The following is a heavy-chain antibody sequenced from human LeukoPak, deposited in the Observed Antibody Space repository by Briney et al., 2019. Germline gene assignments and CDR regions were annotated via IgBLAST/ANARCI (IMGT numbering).Heavy chain of an antibody. CDR3: AKGTMVRGVILSYYYMDV. CDR1: GFTFSSYE. CDR2: ISIRGRTQ. D-gene: IGHD3-10*01. V-gene: IGHV3-48*03. J-gene: IGHJ6*03. Sequence: PGGSLRLSCAASGFTFSSYEMNWVRQAPGKGLEWVSYISIRGRTQYYADSVKGRFTISRDNSKNSLYLQMNSLRAEDTALYYCAKGTMVRGVILSYYYMDVWGKGTTVTVSS.